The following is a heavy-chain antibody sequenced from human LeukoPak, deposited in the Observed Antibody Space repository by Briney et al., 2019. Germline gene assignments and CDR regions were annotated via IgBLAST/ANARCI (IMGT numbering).Heavy chain of an antibody. D-gene: IGHD6-6*01. V-gene: IGHV4-34*01. CDR3: ASSIAARRGQDY. J-gene: IGHJ4*02. Sequence: SETLSLTCAVYGGSFSGYYWSWIRQPPGKWLEWIGEINHSGSTNYNPSLKSRVTISVDTSKNQFSLKLSSVTAADTAVYYCASSIAARRGQDYWGQGTLVTVSS. CDR2: INHSGST. CDR1: GGSFSGYY.